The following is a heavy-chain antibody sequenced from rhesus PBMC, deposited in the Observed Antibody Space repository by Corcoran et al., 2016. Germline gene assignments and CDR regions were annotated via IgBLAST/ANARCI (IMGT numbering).Heavy chain of an antibody. CDR2: INGNSGST. V-gene: IGHV4-80*01. Sequence: VQLQESGPGLVKPSETLALTCTVSGASISSNWLSWVRPPPGKGREWIGEINGNSGSTNYNPSLKSRVTISKDASKNQFSLKLSSVTAADTAVYYCAREYCTGSGCYTYFDYWGQGVLVTVSS. CDR1: GASISSNW. D-gene: IGHD2-21*01. CDR3: AREYCTGSGCYTYFDY. J-gene: IGHJ4*01.